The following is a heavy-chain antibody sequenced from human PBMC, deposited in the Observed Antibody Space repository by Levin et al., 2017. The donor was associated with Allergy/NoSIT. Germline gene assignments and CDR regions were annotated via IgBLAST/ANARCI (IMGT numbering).Heavy chain of an antibody. CDR3: ARDHCSSTSCYPGWFDP. J-gene: IGHJ5*02. Sequence: ASVKVSCKASGYTFTSYYMHWVRQAPGQGLEWMGIINPSGGSTSYAQKFQGRVTMTRDTSTSTVYMELSSLRSEDTAVYYCARDHCSSTSCYPGWFDPWGQGTLVTVSS. D-gene: IGHD2-2*01. V-gene: IGHV1-46*01. CDR1: GYTFTSYY. CDR2: INPSGGST.